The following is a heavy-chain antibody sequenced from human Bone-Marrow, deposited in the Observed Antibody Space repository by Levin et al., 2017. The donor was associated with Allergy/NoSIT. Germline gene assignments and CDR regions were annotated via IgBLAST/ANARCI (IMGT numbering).Heavy chain of an antibody. D-gene: IGHD2-8*02. CDR1: GFTFSIYS. J-gene: IGHJ3*02. CDR3: ARGIIGDVRVAHKETFDI. Sequence: PGGSLRLSCTVSGFTFSIYSINWVRQAPGKGLEWVSSISSSGSDMYYVDSVKGRFTISRDNAKNSLTLQMNSLRAEDTAVYYCARGIIGDVRVAHKETFDIWGQGTMVSVSS. V-gene: IGHV3-21*01. CDR2: ISSSGSDM.